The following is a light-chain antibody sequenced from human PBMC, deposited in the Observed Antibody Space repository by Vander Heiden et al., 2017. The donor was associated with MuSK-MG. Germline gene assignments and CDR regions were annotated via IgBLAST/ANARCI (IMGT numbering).Light chain of an antibody. V-gene: IGKV1-39*01. CDR1: QSIRSY. J-gene: IGKJ3*01. CDR2: AAS. Sequence: DIQMTQSPSSLSASVGDRVTITCRASQSIRSYLNWYQQKPGKAPKLLIYAASSLQSGVPSRFSGSGSGTDFTLTISRLQPEDIATYYCQQCDSTPFTFGHGTKVDIK. CDR3: QQCDSTPFT.